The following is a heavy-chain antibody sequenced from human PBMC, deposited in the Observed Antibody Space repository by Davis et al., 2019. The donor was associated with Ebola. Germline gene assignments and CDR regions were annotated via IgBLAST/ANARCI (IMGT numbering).Heavy chain of an antibody. CDR3: ARELGTYYYDSSGSDDAFDI. CDR1: GYTFTSYA. J-gene: IGHJ3*02. CDR2: INAGNGNT. Sequence: AASVKVSCKASGYTFTSYAMHWVRQAPGQRLEWMGWINAGNGNTKYSQKFQGRVTITRDTSASTAYMELSSLRSEDTAVYYCARELGTYYYDSSGSDDAFDIWGQGTMVTVSS. V-gene: IGHV1-3*01. D-gene: IGHD3-22*01.